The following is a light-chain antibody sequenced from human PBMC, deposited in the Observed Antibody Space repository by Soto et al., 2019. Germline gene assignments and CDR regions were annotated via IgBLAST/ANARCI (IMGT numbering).Light chain of an antibody. CDR1: SSNIGNNY. V-gene: IGLV1-51*01. CDR2: DIN. CDR3: GTWDSSLLGVV. J-gene: IGLJ2*01. Sequence: QSVLTQPPSVSAAPGQKVTISCSGSSSNIGNNYVSWYQQLPGTAPKLLIYDINKRPSGIPDRFSGSKSGTSATLGITGLQTGDEADYYCGTWDSSLLGVVFGGGTKLTVL.